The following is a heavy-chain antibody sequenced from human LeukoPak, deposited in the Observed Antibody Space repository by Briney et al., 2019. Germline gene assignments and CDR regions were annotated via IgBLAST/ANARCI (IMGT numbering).Heavy chain of an antibody. CDR2: INPNSGGT. Sequence: ASVKVSCKASGYTFTGYYMHWVRQAPGQGLEWMGWINPNSGGTNYAQKFQGRVTMTRDTSISTAYMELSRLRSDDTAVYYCARDYMYYYGSGSYSDHGTFDYWGQGTLVTVSS. V-gene: IGHV1-2*02. J-gene: IGHJ4*02. CDR3: ARDYMYYYGSGSYSDHGTFDY. CDR1: GYTFTGYY. D-gene: IGHD3-10*01.